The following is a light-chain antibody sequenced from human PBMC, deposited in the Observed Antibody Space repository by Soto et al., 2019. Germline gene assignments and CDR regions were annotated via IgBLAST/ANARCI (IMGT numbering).Light chain of an antibody. CDR2: GNT. Sequence: QLVLTQPPSVSGAPGQRVTISCTGSSSNIGSSFDVHWYQHLPGTAPKLLIYGNTNRPSGVSNRFSGSKSGSTASLIISGLQAEDEADYYCVSYTSSTTYVFGTGTKLTVL. CDR1: SSNIGSSFD. V-gene: IGLV1-40*01. CDR3: VSYTSSTTYV. J-gene: IGLJ1*01.